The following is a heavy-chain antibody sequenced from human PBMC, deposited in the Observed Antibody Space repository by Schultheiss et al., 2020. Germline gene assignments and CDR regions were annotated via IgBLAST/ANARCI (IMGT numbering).Heavy chain of an antibody. Sequence: GESLKISCAASGFTFSSYGMHWVRQAPGKGLEWVAVISYDGSNKYYADSVKGRFTISRDNSKNTLYLQMNSLRAEDTAVYYCAKVHPKNWNYFDYWGQGTLVTVSS. CDR3: AKVHPKNWNYFDY. CDR2: ISYDGSNK. J-gene: IGHJ4*02. CDR1: GFTFSSYG. D-gene: IGHD1-1*01. V-gene: IGHV3-30*18.